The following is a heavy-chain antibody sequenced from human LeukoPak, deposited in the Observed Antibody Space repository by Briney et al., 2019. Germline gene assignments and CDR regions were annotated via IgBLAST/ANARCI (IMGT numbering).Heavy chain of an antibody. CDR3: ARDGIAVAGFDY. Sequence: GGSLRLSCAASGFTFSSYAMSWVRQAPGKGLEWVSAISGSGGSTYYADSVKGRFTISRDNAKNSLYLQMNSLRAEDTAVYYCARDGIAVAGFDYWGQGTLVTVSS. D-gene: IGHD6-19*01. V-gene: IGHV3-23*01. J-gene: IGHJ4*02. CDR2: ISGSGGST. CDR1: GFTFSSYA.